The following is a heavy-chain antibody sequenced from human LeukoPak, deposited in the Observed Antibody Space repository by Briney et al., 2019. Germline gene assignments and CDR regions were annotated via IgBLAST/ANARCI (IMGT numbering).Heavy chain of an antibody. J-gene: IGHJ4*02. CDR3: ARGGTIGSFDY. V-gene: IGHV4-39*01. Sequence: PSETLSLTCTVSGGSNTSTGFYWGWLRQPPGKGLEWIGSIYWSGSTYYSPSLKSRVTTSVDTSKNQFSLNLSSVTAADTAVYYCARGGTIGSFDYWGQGTLVTVSS. D-gene: IGHD2/OR15-2a*01. CDR1: GGSNTSTGFY. CDR2: IYWSGST.